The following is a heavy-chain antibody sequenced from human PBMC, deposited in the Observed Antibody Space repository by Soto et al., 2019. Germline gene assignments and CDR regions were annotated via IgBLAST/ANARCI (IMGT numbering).Heavy chain of an antibody. Sequence: PGGPQRLSCAASGFIFSSYDMNWVRQAPGKGLEWVSYISSGSGNILYADSVKGRFTISRDNAKNSLYLQMNSLRAEDTAVYCCARTYGTGSLNWFDPWGQGTLVTVSS. CDR3: ARTYGTGSLNWFDP. V-gene: IGHV3-48*04. D-gene: IGHD3-10*01. CDR2: ISSGSGNI. CDR1: GFIFSSYD. J-gene: IGHJ5*02.